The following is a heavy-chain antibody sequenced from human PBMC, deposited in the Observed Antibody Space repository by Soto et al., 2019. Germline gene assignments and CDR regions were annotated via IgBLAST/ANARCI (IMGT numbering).Heavy chain of an antibody. Sequence: ASLKLSCTASGYTFTCYYMHWVRQAPGQGLEWMGWINPNSGGTNYAQKFQGWVTMTRDTSISTAYMELSRLRSDDTAVYYCAREGAGDRAFDYWGQGTLVTVSS. J-gene: IGHJ4*02. CDR2: INPNSGGT. D-gene: IGHD2-21*02. CDR3: AREGAGDRAFDY. CDR1: GYTFTCYY. V-gene: IGHV1-2*04.